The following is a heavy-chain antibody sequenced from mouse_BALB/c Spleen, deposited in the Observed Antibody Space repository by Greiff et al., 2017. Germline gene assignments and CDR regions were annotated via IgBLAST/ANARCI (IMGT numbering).Heavy chain of an antibody. CDR2: ISTYYGDA. CDR1: GYTFTDYA. J-gene: IGHJ2*01. D-gene: IGHD4-1*01. V-gene: IGHV1S137*01. CDR3: ARSRWDYFDY. Sequence: QVQLQQSGAELVRPGVSVKISCKGSGYTFTDYAMHWVKQSHAKSLEWIGVISTYYGDASYNQKFKGKATMTVDKSSSTAYMELARLTSEDSAIYYCARSRWDYFDYWGQGTTRTVSS.